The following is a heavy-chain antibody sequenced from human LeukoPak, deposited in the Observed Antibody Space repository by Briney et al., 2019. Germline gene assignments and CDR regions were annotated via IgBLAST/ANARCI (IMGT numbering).Heavy chain of an antibody. V-gene: IGHV1-2*02. CDR2: INPNSGGT. D-gene: IGHD3-10*01. J-gene: IGHJ4*02. CDR1: RYTLTGFY. Sequence: ASVTASCMLSRYTLTGFYIGWERPPPKQWRGWKGWINPNSGGTNYAQKFQGRVTMTRDTSISTAYMELSRLRSDDTAVYYCRAAGELSLPGGGDFDYWGQGTLVTVSS. CDR3: RAAGELSLPGGGDFDY.